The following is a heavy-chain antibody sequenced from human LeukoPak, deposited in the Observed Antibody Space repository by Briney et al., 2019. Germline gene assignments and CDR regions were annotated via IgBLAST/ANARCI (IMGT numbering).Heavy chain of an antibody. J-gene: IGHJ3*02. CDR1: GFTFSKDW. CDR3: TTYNDKDAFNI. V-gene: IGHV3-15*01. Sequence: GGSLRLSCAASGFTFSKDWMSWVRQAPGKGLEWVGRIKSKADGGTADYATPVKGRFTISRDDSKNTLYLQMNSLKTEDTAVYYCTTYNDKDAFNIWGQGTMVTVSS. CDR2: IKSKADGGTA. D-gene: IGHD1-1*01.